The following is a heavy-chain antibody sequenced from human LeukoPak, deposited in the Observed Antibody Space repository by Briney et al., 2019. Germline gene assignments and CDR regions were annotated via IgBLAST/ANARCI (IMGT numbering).Heavy chain of an antibody. CDR2: INPNIGDA. D-gene: IGHD2-21*02. J-gene: IGHJ5*01. V-gene: IGHV1-2*02. CDR1: GYTFTDYF. Sequence: ASVKVSCKASGYTFTDYFIRWVRQAPAPGLEWMGWINPNIGDASYAQKFQDRVTMTRDRSINTAYMELSRLTSDDTAVYYCARMALDGGDSIGFDSWGQGTLVTVSS. CDR3: ARMALDGGDSIGFDS.